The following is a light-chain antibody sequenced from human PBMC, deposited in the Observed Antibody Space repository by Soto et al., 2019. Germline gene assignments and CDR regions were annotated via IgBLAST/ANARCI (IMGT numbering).Light chain of an antibody. V-gene: IGLV4-69*01. CDR1: SGHSSYA. J-gene: IGLJ2*01. CDR2: VYSDGSH. CDR3: QTWGSGIHVV. Sequence: QSVLTQSPSASASLGASVKLTCTLSSGHSSYAIAWHQQQPEKGPRYLMKVYSDGSHRKGDGIPDRFSGSSSGAERYLTISSLQSEDEADYYCQTWGSGIHVVFGGGTKLTVL.